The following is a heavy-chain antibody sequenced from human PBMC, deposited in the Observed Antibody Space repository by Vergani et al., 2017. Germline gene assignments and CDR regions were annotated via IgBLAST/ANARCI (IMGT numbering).Heavy chain of an antibody. J-gene: IGHJ4*02. Sequence: QVQLVQSGAEVKKPGASVKVSCKASGYTFTDYFMHWVRQAPGQGLEWMGWINPNSGGTNYAQKFPGRVTMTRDPSISTAYMELSNLRSDDTAVYYCARVGTSSNRDYFDYWGQGTLVTVSS. CDR1: GYTFTDYF. V-gene: IGHV1-2*02. CDR2: INPNSGGT. CDR3: ARVGTSSNRDYFDY. D-gene: IGHD2-2*01.